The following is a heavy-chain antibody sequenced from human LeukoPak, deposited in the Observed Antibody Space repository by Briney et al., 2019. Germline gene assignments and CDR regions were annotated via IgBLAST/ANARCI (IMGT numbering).Heavy chain of an antibody. CDR2: IYYSGST. CDR3: ARLHLVSGYYYYYMDV. Sequence: SQTLSLTCTVSGGSISSGDYYWSWIRQPPGKGLEWIGYIYYSGSTYYNPSLKSRVTISVDTSKNQFSLKLSSVTAADTAVYYCARLHLVSGYYYYYMDVWGKGTTVTVSS. J-gene: IGHJ6*03. V-gene: IGHV4-30-4*08. CDR1: GGSISSGDYY. D-gene: IGHD2/OR15-2a*01.